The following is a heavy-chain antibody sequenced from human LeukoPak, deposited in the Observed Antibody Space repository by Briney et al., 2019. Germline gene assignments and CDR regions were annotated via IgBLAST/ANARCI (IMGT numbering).Heavy chain of an antibody. CDR1: GGSINNYY. D-gene: IGHD6-19*01. V-gene: IGHV4-4*07. Sequence: SETLSLTCTVSGGSINNYYWSWIRQPAEKGLEWIGRIYSSGTTNYNPSLNSRVTMSVDTSKNQFSLKLSSVTAADTAVYYCARGSSGWYSIDYWGQGTLVTVSS. J-gene: IGHJ4*02. CDR3: ARGSSGWYSIDY. CDR2: IYSSGTT.